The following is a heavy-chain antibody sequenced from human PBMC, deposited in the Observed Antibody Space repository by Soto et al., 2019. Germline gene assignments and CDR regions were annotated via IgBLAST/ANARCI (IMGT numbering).Heavy chain of an antibody. J-gene: IGHJ6*02. CDR3: AREYYDILTGPNPYYGMDV. D-gene: IGHD3-9*01. CDR2: ISSSSSYT. Sequence: GGSLRLSCAAAGFTFSDYYMSWIRQAPGKGLDWVSYISSSSSYTNYADSVKGRFTISRDNAKNSLYLQMNSLRAEDTAVYYCAREYYDILTGPNPYYGMDVWGQGTTVTVSS. CDR1: GFTFSDYY. V-gene: IGHV3-11*05.